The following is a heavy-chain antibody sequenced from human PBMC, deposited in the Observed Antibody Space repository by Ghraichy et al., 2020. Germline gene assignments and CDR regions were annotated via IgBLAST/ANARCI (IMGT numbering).Heavy chain of an antibody. V-gene: IGHV3-30*04. D-gene: IGHD5-24*01. J-gene: IGHJ5*02. CDR3: ARASLDGYSVYNWFDP. Sequence: GESLNISCAASGFTISPYAMHWVRQAPGKGLEWVAVVSYEGNNKYYADSVKGRFTISRDNSKNTLYLQMNSLRAEDTAVYHCARASLDGYSVYNWFDPWGQGTLVTVSS. CDR1: GFTISPYA. CDR2: VSYEGNNK.